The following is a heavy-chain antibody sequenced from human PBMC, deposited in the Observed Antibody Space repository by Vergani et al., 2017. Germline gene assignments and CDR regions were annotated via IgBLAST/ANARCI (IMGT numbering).Heavy chain of an antibody. Sequence: QVQLVQSGAEVKKPGASVKVSCKASGYTFTSYAMHWVRQAPGQRLEWMGWINAGNGNTKYSQKFQGRVTITRDTSESTAYMELSSLRSEDTAVYYCARTFPGAATIGDYFDYWGQGTLVTVSS. CDR2: INAGNGNT. CDR1: GYTFTSYA. V-gene: IGHV1-3*01. CDR3: ARTFPGAATIGDYFDY. D-gene: IGHD5-12*01. J-gene: IGHJ4*02.